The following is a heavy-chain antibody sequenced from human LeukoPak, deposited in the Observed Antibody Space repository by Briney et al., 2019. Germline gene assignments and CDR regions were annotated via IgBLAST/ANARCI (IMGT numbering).Heavy chain of an antibody. CDR2: INHSGST. Sequence: SETLSLTCAVYGGSFSGYYWSWIRQPPGKGLEWIGEINHSGSTNYNPSLKSRVTISVDTSKNQFSLKLSSVTAADTAVYYCARLRSPARLTMVRGVPSNWFDPWGQGTLVTVSS. V-gene: IGHV4-34*01. CDR3: ARLRSPARLTMVRGVPSNWFDP. J-gene: IGHJ5*02. CDR1: GGSFSGYY. D-gene: IGHD3-10*01.